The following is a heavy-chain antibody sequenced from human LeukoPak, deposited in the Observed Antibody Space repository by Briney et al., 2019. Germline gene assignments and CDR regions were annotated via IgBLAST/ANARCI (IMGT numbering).Heavy chain of an antibody. V-gene: IGHV1-2*02. D-gene: IGHD4-23*01. J-gene: IGHJ4*02. CDR2: INPYSGGT. CDR3: AKDGGNRGSDS. CDR1: GYTFTGYF. Sequence: ASVKVSCKASGYTFTGYFMHWVRQAPGQGLEWMGWINPYSGGTNYAQNLQGRVTMTRDTSITTFYMEVSRLRTDDTAVYYCAKDGGNRGSDSWGQGTLVTVSS.